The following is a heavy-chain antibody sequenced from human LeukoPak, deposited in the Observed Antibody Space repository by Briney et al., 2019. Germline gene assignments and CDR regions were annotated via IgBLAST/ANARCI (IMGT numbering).Heavy chain of an antibody. Sequence: SETLSLTCTVSGGSISSYYWSWIRQPPGKGLVWIGYIYHSGSTNYNPSLKSRVTISVDTSKNQFSLKLSSVTAAGTAVYYCARGCSGGSCFYYYYYGMDVWGQGTTVTVSS. V-gene: IGHV4-59*01. CDR2: IYHSGST. D-gene: IGHD2-15*01. J-gene: IGHJ6*02. CDR3: ARGCSGGSCFYYYYYGMDV. CDR1: GGSISSYY.